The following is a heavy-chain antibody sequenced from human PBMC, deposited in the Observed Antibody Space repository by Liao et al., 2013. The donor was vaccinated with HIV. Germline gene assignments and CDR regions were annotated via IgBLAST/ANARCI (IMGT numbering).Heavy chain of an antibody. CDR1: GGSITNYC. V-gene: IGHV4-4*07. CDR3: ARDGYHYYMDV. CDR2: FCTSGST. J-gene: IGHJ6*03. Sequence: QVQLQESGPGLVKPSETLSLTCTVSGGSITNYCWTWIRQAAGKGLEWIGRFCTSGSTNYSPSLQSRVTISVDTSKNQFSLKLRSVTAADTAVYYCARDGYHYYMDVWGKGTTVSVSS.